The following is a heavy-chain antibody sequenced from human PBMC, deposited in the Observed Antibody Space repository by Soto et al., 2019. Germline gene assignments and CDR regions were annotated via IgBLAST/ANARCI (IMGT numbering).Heavy chain of an antibody. J-gene: IGHJ4*02. V-gene: IGHV3-30*18. CDR1: GFTFSSYG. Sequence: GGSLRLSCAASGFTFSSYGMHWVRQAPGKGLEWVAVISYDGSNKYYADSVKGRFTISRDNSKNTLYLQMNSLRAEDTAVYYCAKDGYRPMGGFDYWGQGTLVTVSS. CDR3: AKDGYRPMGGFDY. D-gene: IGHD5-12*01. CDR2: ISYDGSNK.